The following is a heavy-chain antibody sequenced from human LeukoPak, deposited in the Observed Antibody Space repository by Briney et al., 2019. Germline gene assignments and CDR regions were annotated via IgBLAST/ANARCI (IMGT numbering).Heavy chain of an antibody. D-gene: IGHD4/OR15-4a*01. CDR1: GFIFRNYA. CDR3: AKESGALGAPLYDY. V-gene: IGHV3-23*01. Sequence: DPGGSLRLSCGASGFIFRNYAMSWVRQAPGEGLEWVSGISDNGGGTYYADSVKGRFTISRDNSKNMLYLQMNSLRAEDTAVYYCAKESGALGAPLYDYWGQGILVTGSS. CDR2: ISDNGGGT. J-gene: IGHJ4*02.